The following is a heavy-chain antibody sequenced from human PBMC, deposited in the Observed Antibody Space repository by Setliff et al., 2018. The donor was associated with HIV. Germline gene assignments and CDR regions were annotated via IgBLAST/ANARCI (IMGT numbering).Heavy chain of an antibody. D-gene: IGHD6-6*01. CDR1: GGSLSGHY. Sequence: PSETLSLTCAVYGGSLSGHYWSWIRQPPGKGLEWIGESNHVGRTNYNPSLKSRVTISVDTSKNQFSLKLSSVTAADTAVYYCARDRGSSYYYYYYMDVWGKGTTVTVSS. V-gene: IGHV4-34*01. CDR2: SNHVGRT. CDR3: ARDRGSSYYYYYYMDV. J-gene: IGHJ6*03.